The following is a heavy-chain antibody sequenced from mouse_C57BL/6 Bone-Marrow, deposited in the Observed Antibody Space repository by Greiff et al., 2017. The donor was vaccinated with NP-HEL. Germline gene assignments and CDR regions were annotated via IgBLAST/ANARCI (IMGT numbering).Heavy chain of an antibody. V-gene: IGHV1-5*01. J-gene: IGHJ3*01. CDR3: TRSGSSWGFAY. Sequence: EVQVVESGTVLARPGASVKMSCKTSGYTFTSYWMHWVKQRPGQGLEWLGAIYPGNSDTSYNQKFKGKAKLTAVTSASTAYMELSSLTNEDSAVYYCTRSGSSWGFAYWGQGTLVTVSA. CDR2: IYPGNSDT. CDR1: GYTFTSYW. D-gene: IGHD1-1*01.